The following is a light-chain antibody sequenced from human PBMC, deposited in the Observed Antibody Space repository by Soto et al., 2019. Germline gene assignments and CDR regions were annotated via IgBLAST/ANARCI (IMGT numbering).Light chain of an antibody. CDR2: DAS. CDR3: QQYNSYSYT. J-gene: IGKJ5*01. V-gene: IGKV1-5*01. CDR1: QSISSW. Sequence: DIQMTQSPSTLSASVGDRVTITCRASQSISSWLAWYQQKPGKAPKLLIYDASSLESGVPSRFSGSGSGTEFTLTISSLQPDDFATYYCQQYNSYSYTLGQGTRLVIK.